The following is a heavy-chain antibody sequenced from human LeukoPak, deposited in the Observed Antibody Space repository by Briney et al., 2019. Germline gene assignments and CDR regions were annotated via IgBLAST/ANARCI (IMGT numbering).Heavy chain of an antibody. J-gene: IGHJ4*02. CDR3: ARAPRGDIHFDY. CDR2: FDPEDGET. CDR1: GYTLTELS. D-gene: IGHD2-15*01. Sequence: VASVKVSCKVSGYTLTELSMHWVRQAPGKGLEWMGGFDPEDGETIYAQKFQGRVTMTRDTSISTAYMELSRLRSDDTAVYYCARAPRGDIHFDYWGQGTLVTVSS. V-gene: IGHV1-24*01.